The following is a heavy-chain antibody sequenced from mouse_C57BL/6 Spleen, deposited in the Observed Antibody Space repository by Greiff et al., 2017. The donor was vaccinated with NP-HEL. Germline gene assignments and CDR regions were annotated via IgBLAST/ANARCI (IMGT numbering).Heavy chain of an antibody. V-gene: IGHV5-4*01. CDR2: ISDGGSYT. CDR1: GFTFSSYA. Sequence: EVMLVESGGGLVKPGGSLKLSCAASGFTFSSYAMSWVRQTPEKRLEWVATISDGGSYTYYPDNVKGRFTISRDNAKNNLYLQMSHLKSEDTAMYYCARENSNPWFAYWGQGTLVTVSA. CDR3: ARENSNPWFAY. J-gene: IGHJ3*01. D-gene: IGHD2-5*01.